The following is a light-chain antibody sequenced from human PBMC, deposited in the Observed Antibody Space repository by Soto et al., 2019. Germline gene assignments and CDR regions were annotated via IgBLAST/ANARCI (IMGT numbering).Light chain of an antibody. J-gene: IGLJ2*01. Sequence: QSVLTQPPSVSGAPGQRVTIPCTGSSSNIGAGYDVHWYHQLPGTAPKLLIYGNSNRPSGVPDRFSGSKSGTSASLAITGLQAEDDADYYCQSYDSSLSVVVFGGGTKLTVL. CDR2: GNS. CDR3: QSYDSSLSVVV. V-gene: IGLV1-40*01. CDR1: SSNIGAGYD.